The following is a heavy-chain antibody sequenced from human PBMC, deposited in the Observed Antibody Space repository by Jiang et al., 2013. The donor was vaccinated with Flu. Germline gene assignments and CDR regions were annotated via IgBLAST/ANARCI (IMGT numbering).Heavy chain of an antibody. CDR1: VAPSAVVVTT. D-gene: IGHD6-6*01. CDR2: IYYSGST. J-gene: IGHJ3*02. Sequence: KPSETLSLTCTVSVAPSAVVVTTGAGSASPRKGLEWIGSIYYSGSTYYNPSLKSRVTISVDTSKNQFSLKLSSVTAADTAVYYCARRASSSLRDAFDIWGQGTMVTVSS. V-gene: IGHV4-39*01. CDR3: ARRASSSLRDAFDI.